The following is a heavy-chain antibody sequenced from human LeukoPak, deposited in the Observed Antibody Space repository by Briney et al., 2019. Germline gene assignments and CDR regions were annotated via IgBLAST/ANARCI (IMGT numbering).Heavy chain of an antibody. CDR1: GFTFSNAW. CDR2: ISGSGGSA. V-gene: IGHV3-23*01. J-gene: IGHJ4*02. Sequence: PGGSLRLPCAASGFTFSNAWMSWVRQAPGKGLEWVSAISGSGGSAYYADSVKGRFTISRDNSKNTLYLQMNSLRAEDTAVYYCAKTVSGSYSYQGGDYWGQGTLVTVSS. CDR3: AKTVSGSYSYQGGDY. D-gene: IGHD3-10*01.